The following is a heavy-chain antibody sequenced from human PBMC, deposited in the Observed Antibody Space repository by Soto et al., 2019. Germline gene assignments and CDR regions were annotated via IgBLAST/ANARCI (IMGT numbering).Heavy chain of an antibody. Sequence: QEQLVESGGGVVQPGRSLTLSCEASGFPFINRGMHWVRQAPGKGLEWVALLLNNGNSKFYSDSVKGRFTISRDTSKNTLYLHMNNLRAEDTAIYYCARDVGSMSNGARVSTSIDLWGQGELVTVSS. CDR3: ARDVGSMSNGARVSTSIDL. V-gene: IGHV3-33*01. CDR1: GFPFINRG. J-gene: IGHJ4*02. CDR2: LLNNGNSK. D-gene: IGHD4-17*01.